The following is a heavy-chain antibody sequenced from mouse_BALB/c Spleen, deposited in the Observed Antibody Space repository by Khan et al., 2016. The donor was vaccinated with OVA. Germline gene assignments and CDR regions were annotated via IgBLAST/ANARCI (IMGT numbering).Heavy chain of an antibody. D-gene: IGHD2-10*02. CDR3: TTRGVYGLFEC. CDR1: GYTFTTYW. V-gene: IGHV1-7*01. J-gene: IGHJ3*01. CDR2: INPTTAYT. Sequence: VQLQQSGAELAKPGASVRMSCTASGYTFTTYWIHWIKQRPGQGLEWIGYINPTTAYTEYNKNFKDKATLTADESSSTAYMQLNSLTSAYSAVSCWTTRGVYGLFECWGQGTLVTVAA.